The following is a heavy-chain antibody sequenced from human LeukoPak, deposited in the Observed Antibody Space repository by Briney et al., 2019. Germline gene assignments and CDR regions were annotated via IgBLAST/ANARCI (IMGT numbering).Heavy chain of an antibody. CDR3: ARPDSTTGY. CDR2: ISSSGSTI. Sequence: GGSLRLSRAASGFTFSSYEMNWVRQAPGKGLEWVSYISSSGSTIYYADSVKGRFTISRDNAKNSLYLQMNSLRAEDTAVYYCARPDSTTGYWGQGTLVTVSS. J-gene: IGHJ4*02. CDR1: GFTFSSYE. D-gene: IGHD2-2*01. V-gene: IGHV3-48*03.